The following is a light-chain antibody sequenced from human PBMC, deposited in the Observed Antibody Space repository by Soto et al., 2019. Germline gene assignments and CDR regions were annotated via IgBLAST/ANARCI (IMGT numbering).Light chain of an antibody. CDR1: QSIGSS. CDR3: QQYNGYSRT. J-gene: IGKJ1*01. V-gene: IGKV1-5*01. CDR2: DAS. Sequence: DIQMTQSPSTLSASVGDRVTITCRASQSIGSSLAWYQQKPGKAPNLLIPDASSLERGVPSRFGGSGSGTEFTLSIRSLQPDDFATYYCQQYNGYSRTFGQGTKVDIK.